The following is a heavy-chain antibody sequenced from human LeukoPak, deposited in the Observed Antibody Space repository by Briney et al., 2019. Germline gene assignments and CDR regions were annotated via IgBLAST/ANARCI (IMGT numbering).Heavy chain of an antibody. Sequence: PGGSLRLSCAASGFTFSSYAMSWVRQATGKGLEWVSSISGSGGSTYADSVKGRFTISRDNSKITLYLQMNSLRAEDTALYYCAKVRYVGYYFDTWGQGTLVTVSS. CDR3: AKVRYVGYYFDT. D-gene: IGHD3-9*01. CDR2: ISGSGGST. V-gene: IGHV3-23*01. J-gene: IGHJ4*02. CDR1: GFTFSSYA.